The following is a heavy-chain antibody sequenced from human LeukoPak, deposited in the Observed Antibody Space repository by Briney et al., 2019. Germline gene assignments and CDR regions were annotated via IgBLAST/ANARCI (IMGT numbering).Heavy chain of an antibody. Sequence: PGGSLRLSCAASGFTFSSYGMHWVRQAPGKGLEWVAVISYDGSNKYYADSVKGQFTISRDNSKNTLYLQMNSLRAEDTAVYYCAKSGSSWYGGHDDYWGQGTLVTVSS. CDR1: GFTFSSYG. CDR2: ISYDGSNK. V-gene: IGHV3-30*18. J-gene: IGHJ4*02. D-gene: IGHD6-13*01. CDR3: AKSGSSWYGGHDDY.